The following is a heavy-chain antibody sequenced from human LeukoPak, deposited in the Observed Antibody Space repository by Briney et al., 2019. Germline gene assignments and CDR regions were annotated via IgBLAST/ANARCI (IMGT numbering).Heavy chain of an antibody. Sequence: ASVKVSCKASGYTFTSYDINWVRQATGQGLEWMGWMDPNSGNTGYAQKFQGRVTMTRNTSISTAYMELSSLRSEDTAVYYCARDSFYYDFWSGYYTTRPNWFDPWGQGTLVTVSS. D-gene: IGHD3-3*01. CDR2: MDPNSGNT. CDR3: ARDSFYYDFWSGYYTTRPNWFDP. CDR1: GYTFTSYD. V-gene: IGHV1-8*01. J-gene: IGHJ5*02.